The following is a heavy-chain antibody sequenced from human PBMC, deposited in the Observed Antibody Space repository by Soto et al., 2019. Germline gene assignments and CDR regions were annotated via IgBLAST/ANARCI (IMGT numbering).Heavy chain of an antibody. D-gene: IGHD1-26*01. CDR1: GFTFSSYA. J-gene: IGHJ6*02. Sequence: QVQLVESGGGVVQPGRSLRLSCAASGFTFSSYAMHWVRQAPGKGLEWVAVISYDGSNKYYADSVKGRFTISRDNSKNTLYLQMNSLRAEDTAVYYCAREEHEIHYGMDVWGQGTTVTVSS. CDR2: ISYDGSNK. V-gene: IGHV3-30-3*01. CDR3: AREEHEIHYGMDV.